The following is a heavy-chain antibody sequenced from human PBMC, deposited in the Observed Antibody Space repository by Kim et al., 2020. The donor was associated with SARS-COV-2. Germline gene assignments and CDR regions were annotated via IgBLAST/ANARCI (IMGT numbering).Heavy chain of an antibody. CDR1: GGSISSGGYS. D-gene: IGHD3-10*01. V-gene: IGHV4-30-2*01. Sequence: SETLSLTCAVSGGSISSGGYSWSWIRQPPGKGLEWIGYIYHSGSTYYNPSLKSRVTISVDRSKNQFSLKLSSVTAADTAVYYCARGVAYYGSGSYLDYWGQGTLVTVSS. CDR2: IYHSGST. CDR3: ARGVAYYGSGSYLDY. J-gene: IGHJ4*02.